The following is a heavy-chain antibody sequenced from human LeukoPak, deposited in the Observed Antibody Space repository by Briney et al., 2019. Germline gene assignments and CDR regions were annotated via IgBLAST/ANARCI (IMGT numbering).Heavy chain of an antibody. V-gene: IGHV3-23*01. CDR3: AKDLGGPGISA. D-gene: IGHD1-14*01. CDR2: ISYSGGSA. Sequence: PGGSLRLSCAASGFTFNNYGMIWVRQAPGKGLEWVSAISYSGGSAYYADSVKGRFTISRDNTKNTLYLQMNTLRAEDTAVYYCAKDLGGPGISAWGQGTLVTVSS. CDR1: GFTFNNYG. J-gene: IGHJ5*02.